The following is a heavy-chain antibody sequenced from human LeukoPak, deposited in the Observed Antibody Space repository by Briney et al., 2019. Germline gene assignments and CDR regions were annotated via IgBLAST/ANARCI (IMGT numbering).Heavy chain of an antibody. D-gene: IGHD2-21*02. CDR1: GYTFTSYD. CDR3: ARDRGVVTSDFDY. Sequence: ASVKVSCKASGYTFTSYDINWVRQATGQGLEWMGWMNPNSGNTNYAQKLQGRVTMTTDTSTSTAYMELRSLRSDDTAVYYCARDRGVVTSDFDYWGQGTLVTVSS. CDR2: MNPNSGNT. J-gene: IGHJ4*02. V-gene: IGHV1-18*01.